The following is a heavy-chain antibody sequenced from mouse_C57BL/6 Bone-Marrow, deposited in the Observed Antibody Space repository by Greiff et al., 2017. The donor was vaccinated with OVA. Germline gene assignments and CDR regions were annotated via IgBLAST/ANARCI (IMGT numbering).Heavy chain of an antibody. CDR3: ARSAWDNFDY. Sequence: QVQLQQSGAELARPGASVKLSCKASGYTFTSYGICWVKQRTGQGLEWIGEICTRSGYTYYNEKFKGRATLTADKSTSTAYMELRSLTSEDSAVYFCARSAWDNFDYGCQGTTLTVSS. CDR2: ICTRSGYT. J-gene: IGHJ2*01. CDR1: GYTFTSYG. D-gene: IGHD4-1*01. V-gene: IGHV1-81*01.